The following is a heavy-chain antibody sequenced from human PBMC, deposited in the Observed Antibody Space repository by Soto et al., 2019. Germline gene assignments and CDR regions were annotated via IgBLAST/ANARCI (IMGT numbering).Heavy chain of an antibody. D-gene: IGHD2-2*01. CDR3: VKGGEDITSPYGMDV. CDR1: GFSFRTHT. J-gene: IGHJ6*02. V-gene: IGHV3-21*06. CDR2: TSTGGTYL. Sequence: GGSLRLSCVASGFSFRTHTLVWVRQAPGKGLEWVSYTSTGGTYLEYAHSVKGRFTISRDDAADSVFLQMNSLKGDDTAVYYCVKGGEDITSPYGMDVWGQGTTVTVSS.